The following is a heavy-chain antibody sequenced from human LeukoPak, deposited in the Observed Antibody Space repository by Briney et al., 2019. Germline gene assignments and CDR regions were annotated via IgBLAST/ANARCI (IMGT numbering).Heavy chain of an antibody. Sequence: GASVKVSCKASGGTFSSYAISWVRQAPGQGLEWMGRIIPILGMANYAQRFQGRVTITADKSTSTAYMELSSLRSEDTAVYYCARGFDPSIAAPRPPHYYYYGMDVWGQGTTVTVSS. D-gene: IGHD6-6*01. J-gene: IGHJ6*02. CDR1: GGTFSSYA. CDR2: IIPILGMA. V-gene: IGHV1-69*04. CDR3: ARGFDPSIAAPRPPHYYYYGMDV.